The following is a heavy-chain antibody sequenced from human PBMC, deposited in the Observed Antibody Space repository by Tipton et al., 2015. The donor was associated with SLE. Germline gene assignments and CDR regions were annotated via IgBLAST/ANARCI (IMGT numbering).Heavy chain of an antibody. J-gene: IGHJ3*02. Sequence: GSLRLSCAASRFTFSDYYMSWIRQAPGRGLEWLSYISSSGNTIYYADSVKGRFTVSRDNAKNSLSLQMNSLRAEDTAVYYWTRVESTSWAFDIWGQGTIVTVSS. V-gene: IGHV3-11*04. CDR2: ISSSGNTI. D-gene: IGHD2/OR15-2a*01. CDR3: TRVESTSWAFDI. CDR1: RFTFSDYY.